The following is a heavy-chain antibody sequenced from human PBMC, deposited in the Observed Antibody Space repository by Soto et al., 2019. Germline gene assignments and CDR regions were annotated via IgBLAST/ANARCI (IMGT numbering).Heavy chain of an antibody. CDR2: INPNSGGT. J-gene: IGHJ3*02. V-gene: IGHV1-2*04. Sequence: ASVKVSCQASGYTFTGYYMHWVRQAPGQGLEWMGWINPNSGGTNYAQKFQGWVTMTRDTSISTAYMELSRLRSDDTAVYYCARGHAQYVVVVAATHDAFDIWGQGTMVTVSS. CDR1: GYTFTGYY. D-gene: IGHD2-15*01. CDR3: ARGHAQYVVVVAATHDAFDI.